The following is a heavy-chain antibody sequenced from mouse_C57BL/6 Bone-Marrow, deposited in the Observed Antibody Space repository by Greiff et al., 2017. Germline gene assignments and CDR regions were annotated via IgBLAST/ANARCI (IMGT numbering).Heavy chain of an antibody. CDR2: IWRGGST. V-gene: IGHV2-5*01. J-gene: IGHJ4*01. D-gene: IGHD1-1*01. CDR3: AILLPLKSYAMDD. CDR1: GFSFTSYG. Sequence: VKLVESGPGLVQPSPCLSITCTVSGFSFTSYGVHWVRQSPGQGLEWLGVIWRGGSTDYNAAFMSRLSIIKDNSKSQVFFKMHSLQAADTAIYYGAILLPLKSYAMDDWGQGTSGTVSS.